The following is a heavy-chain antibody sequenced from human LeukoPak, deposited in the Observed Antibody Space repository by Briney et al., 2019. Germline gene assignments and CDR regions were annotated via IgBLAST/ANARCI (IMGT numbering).Heavy chain of an antibody. CDR2: IYHSGST. V-gene: IGHV4-4*02. D-gene: IGHD6-13*01. J-gene: IGHJ4*02. CDR1: GGSIISSNW. Sequence: SGTLSLTCAVSGGSIISSNWWSWVRQPPGKGLEWIGEIYHSGSTNYNPSLKSRVTISVDTSKNQFSLKLSSVTAADTAVYYCARGRRRPNQGSSSWYYWGQGTLVTVSS. CDR3: ARGRRRPNQGSSSWYY.